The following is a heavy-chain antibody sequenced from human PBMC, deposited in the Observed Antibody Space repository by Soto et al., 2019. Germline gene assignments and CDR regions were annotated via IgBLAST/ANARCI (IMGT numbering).Heavy chain of an antibody. D-gene: IGHD1-1*01. J-gene: IGHJ4*02. CDR1: GASISSYY. Sequence: QVQLQESGPGLVKPSETLSLTCTVSGASISSYYWSWIRQPPGKGLEWIGYIYYSGSTNYNPSLKSRVTISVDTSTNQSSLKLGSVTAADTAMYYCARDTTPSLWGQGTLVTVSS. CDR2: IYYSGST. V-gene: IGHV4-59*01. CDR3: ARDTTPSL.